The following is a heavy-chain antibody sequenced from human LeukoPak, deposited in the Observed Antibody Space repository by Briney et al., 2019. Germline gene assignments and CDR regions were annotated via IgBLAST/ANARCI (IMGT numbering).Heavy chain of an antibody. J-gene: IGHJ4*02. CDR3: AKGQQQLVRGTVFDY. D-gene: IGHD6-13*01. V-gene: IGHV3-23*01. Sequence: QSGGSLRLSCAASGFTFSSYAMSWVRQAPGKGLEWVSAISGSGGSTYYADSVKGRFTISRDNSKNTLYLQMNSLRAEDTAVYYRAKGQQQLVRGTVFDYWGQGTLVTVSS. CDR1: GFTFSSYA. CDR2: ISGSGGST.